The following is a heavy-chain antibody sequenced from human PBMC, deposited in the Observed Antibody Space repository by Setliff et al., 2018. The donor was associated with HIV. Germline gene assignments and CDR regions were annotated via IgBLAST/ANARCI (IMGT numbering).Heavy chain of an antibody. V-gene: IGHV4-39*07. CDR1: GGFIKNSNYY. CDR3: ARERIAVAGPRVAFDI. CDR2: IHYSGST. Sequence: SETLSLTCTVYGGFIKNSNYYWGWIRQPPGKGLEWIGNIHYSGSTYYNPSPKSRVTISVDTSKNPFSLKLSSVTAADTAVYYCARERIAVAGPRVAFDIWGQGTMVTVSS. J-gene: IGHJ3*02. D-gene: IGHD6-19*01.